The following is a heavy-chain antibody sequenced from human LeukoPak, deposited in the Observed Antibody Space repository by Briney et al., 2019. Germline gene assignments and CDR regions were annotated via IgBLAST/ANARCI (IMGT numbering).Heavy chain of an antibody. D-gene: IGHD6-19*01. CDR1: GVTFSSYS. CDR3: ARLYSSGWFDY. J-gene: IGHJ4*02. Sequence: GGSLRLSCAASGVTFSSYSMTWVRQAPGKGLEWVSSISSSSGYICYADSVKGRFTISRDNANNSLYLQMNSLRAEDTAVYFCARLYSSGWFDYWGQGTLVTVSS. V-gene: IGHV3-21*01. CDR2: ISSSSGYI.